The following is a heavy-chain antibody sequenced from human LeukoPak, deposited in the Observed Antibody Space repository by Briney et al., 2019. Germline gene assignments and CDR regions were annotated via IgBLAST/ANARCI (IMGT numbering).Heavy chain of an antibody. D-gene: IGHD6-6*01. J-gene: IGHJ4*02. Sequence: GGSLRLPCEVSGFTFSSYHMNWVRQAPGKGLEWVSSISSSSSYIYYADSVKGRLTISRDNAKNSLYLQMNSLRAEDTAVYYCARGVYSSSSAIDYWGQGTLVTVSS. CDR3: ARGVYSSSSAIDY. CDR1: GFTFSSYH. CDR2: ISSSSSYI. V-gene: IGHV3-21*01.